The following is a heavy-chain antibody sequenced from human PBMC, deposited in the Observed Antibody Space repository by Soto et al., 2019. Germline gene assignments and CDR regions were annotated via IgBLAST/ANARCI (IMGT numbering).Heavy chain of an antibody. CDR1: GGSISSYY. J-gene: IGHJ6*02. CDR2: IYYSGST. CDR3: ARDWRVNYDFWSGYTNSLYYYYYGMDV. Sequence: SETLSLTCTVSGGSISSYYWSWIRQPPGKGLEWIGYIYYSGSTNYNPSLKSRVTISVDTSKNQFSLKLSSVTAADTAVYYCARDWRVNYDFWSGYTNSLYYYYYGMDVWGQGTTVTVSS. D-gene: IGHD3-3*01. V-gene: IGHV4-59*01.